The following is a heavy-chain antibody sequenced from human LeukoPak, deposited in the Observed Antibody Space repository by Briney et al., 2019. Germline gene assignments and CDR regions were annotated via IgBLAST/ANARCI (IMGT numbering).Heavy chain of an antibody. CDR3: ANLEGKVGATSDAFDI. V-gene: IGHV3-30*02. CDR2: IRYDGSNK. J-gene: IGHJ3*02. CDR1: GFTFSSYG. Sequence: PGGSLTLSCPASGFTFSSYGMHWVRQAPGKGLEWVAFIRYDGSNKYYADSVKGRFTISRDNSKNTLYLQMNSLSAEDTAVYYCANLEGKVGATSDAFDIWGQGTMVTVAS. D-gene: IGHD1-26*01.